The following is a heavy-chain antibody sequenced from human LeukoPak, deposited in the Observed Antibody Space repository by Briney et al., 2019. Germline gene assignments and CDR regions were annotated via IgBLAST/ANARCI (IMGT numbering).Heavy chain of an antibody. CDR3: ARTYGFPPYYYYMDV. CDR2: IDWDDDK. V-gene: IGHV2-70*11. D-gene: IGHD3-10*01. J-gene: IGHJ6*03. CDR1: GFSLSTSGMC. Sequence: SGPALVKPTQTLTLTCTFTGFSLSTSGMCVSWIRQPPGKALEWLARIDWDDDKYYSTSLKTRLTISKDTSKNQVVLTMTNMDPVDTATYYCARTYGFPPYYYYMDVWGKGTTVTVSS.